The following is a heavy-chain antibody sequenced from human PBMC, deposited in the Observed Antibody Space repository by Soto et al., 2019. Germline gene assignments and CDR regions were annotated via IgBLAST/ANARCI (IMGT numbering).Heavy chain of an antibody. CDR1: GGSFSGYY. J-gene: IGHJ4*02. V-gene: IGHV4-34*01. Sequence: SETLSLTCAVYGGSFSGYYWSWIRQPPGKGLEWIGEINHSGSTNYNPSLKSRVTISVDTSKNQFSLKLSSVTAADTAVYYCARGGYCSSTSCYVRARFWAYWGQGTLVTVSS. CDR2: INHSGST. D-gene: IGHD2-2*01. CDR3: ARGGYCSSTSCYVRARFWAY.